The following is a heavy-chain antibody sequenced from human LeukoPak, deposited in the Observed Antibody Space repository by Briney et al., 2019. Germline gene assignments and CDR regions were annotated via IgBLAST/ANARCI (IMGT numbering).Heavy chain of an antibody. D-gene: IGHD3-22*01. CDR3: ARGGYDSSGYYYLQDAFDI. Sequence: GGSLRLSCAASGFTFDDYGMSWVRQAPGKGLEWVSGINWNGGSTGYADSVKGRFTISRDNAKNSLYLQMNSLRAEDTALYYCARGGYDSSGYYYLQDAFDIWGQGTMVTVSS. CDR2: INWNGGST. CDR1: GFTFDDYG. J-gene: IGHJ3*02. V-gene: IGHV3-20*04.